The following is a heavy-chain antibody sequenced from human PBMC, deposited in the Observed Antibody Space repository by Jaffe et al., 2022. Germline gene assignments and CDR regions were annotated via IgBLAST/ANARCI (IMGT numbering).Heavy chain of an antibody. CDR2: IDWDDDK. V-gene: IGHV2-70*01. J-gene: IGHJ2*01. Sequence: QVTLRESGPALVKPTQTLTLTCTFSGFSLSTSGMCVSWIRQPPGKALEWLALIDWDDDKYYSTSLKTRLTISKDTSKNQVVLTMTNMDPVDTATYYCARGVYGDPIITGYWYFDLWGRGTLVTVSS. CDR1: GFSLSTSGMC. CDR3: ARGVYGDPIITGYWYFDL. D-gene: IGHD4-17*01.